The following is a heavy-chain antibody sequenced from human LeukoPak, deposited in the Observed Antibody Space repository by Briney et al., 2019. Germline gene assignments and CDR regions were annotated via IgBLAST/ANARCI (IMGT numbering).Heavy chain of an antibody. CDR1: GFTFGDYA. Sequence: GRSLRLSCAASGFTFGDYAMHWVRHAPGKGLEWVSGISWNSGSIVYADSVKGRFTISRDNAKNSLYLQMNSLRAEDTALYYCAKDMRGYCSGGSCYPPLLYYGMDVWGQGTTVTVSS. J-gene: IGHJ6*02. D-gene: IGHD2-15*01. V-gene: IGHV3-9*01. CDR2: ISWNSGSI. CDR3: AKDMRGYCSGGSCYPPLLYYGMDV.